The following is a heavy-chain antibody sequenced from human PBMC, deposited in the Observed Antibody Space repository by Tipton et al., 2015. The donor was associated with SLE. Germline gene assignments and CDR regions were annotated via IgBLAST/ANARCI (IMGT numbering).Heavy chain of an antibody. Sequence: TLSLTCAVYGGSFSGYYWSWIRQPPGKGLEWIGEINHSGSTNYNPSLKSRVTTSVDTSKNQFSLKLSSVTAADMAVYYCARVDYGPNRDAFDIWGQGTMVTVSS. J-gene: IGHJ3*02. V-gene: IGHV4-34*01. CDR1: GGSFSGYY. CDR2: INHSGST. CDR3: ARVDYGPNRDAFDI. D-gene: IGHD4/OR15-4a*01.